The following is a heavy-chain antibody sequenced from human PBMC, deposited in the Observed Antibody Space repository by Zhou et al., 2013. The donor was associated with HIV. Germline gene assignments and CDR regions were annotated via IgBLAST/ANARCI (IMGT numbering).Heavy chain of an antibody. Sequence: QVQLVQSGAEMKKPGASVNISCKASGYAFTSYYIHWVRQAPRQGLEWMGWIIPDSGGANFAHNFQGRVTMTRDTSISTAYMELRNLKFDDTAIYYCARVRLSAGAFDIWGQGTMVSVSS. D-gene: IGHD3-10*01. CDR3: ARVRLSAGAFDI. CDR2: IIPDSGGA. J-gene: IGHJ3*02. V-gene: IGHV1-2*02. CDR1: GYAFTSYY.